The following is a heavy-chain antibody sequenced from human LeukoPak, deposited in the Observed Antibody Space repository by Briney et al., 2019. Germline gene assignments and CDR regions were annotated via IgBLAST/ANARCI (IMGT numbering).Heavy chain of an antibody. V-gene: IGHV3-74*01. CDR2: INSDGSST. CDR3: ARDSFETDIDY. Sequence: GGSLRLSCAASGFTFSSYWMHWVRHAPGKGLVWVSRINSDGSSTSYADSVKGRFTISRDNAKNTLYLQINSLRAEDTAVYYCARDSFETDIDYWGQGTLVTVSS. J-gene: IGHJ4*02. D-gene: IGHD1-14*01. CDR1: GFTFSSYW.